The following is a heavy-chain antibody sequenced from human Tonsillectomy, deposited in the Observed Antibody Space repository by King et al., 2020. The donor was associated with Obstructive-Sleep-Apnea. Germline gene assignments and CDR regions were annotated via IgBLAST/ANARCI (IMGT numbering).Heavy chain of an antibody. Sequence: VQLQESGPGLVKPSETLSLTCTVSGGSISSYYWSWVRPPPGKGLGWIGIIYYSWSTNYNPSLKSRVTISLDTPKNQFSLTLSSVTAADTAVYYCARATPLTYFDYWGQGTLVTVSS. J-gene: IGHJ4*02. V-gene: IGHV4-59*01. CDR1: GGSISSYY. CDR3: ARATPLTYFDY. CDR2: IYYSWST. D-gene: IGHD1-20*01.